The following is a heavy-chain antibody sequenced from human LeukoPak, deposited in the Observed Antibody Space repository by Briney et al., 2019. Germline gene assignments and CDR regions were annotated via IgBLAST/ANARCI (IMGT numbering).Heavy chain of an antibody. Sequence: SETLSLTCAVYGGSFSVYYWSWIRQPPGKGLEWIGEINHSGSTNYNPSLKSRVTISVDTSKNQFSLKLSSVTAADTAVYYCARGCSNYDFWSGYHHDYWGQGTLVTVSS. CDR2: INHSGST. J-gene: IGHJ4*02. D-gene: IGHD3-3*01. CDR3: ARGCSNYDFWSGYHHDY. V-gene: IGHV4-34*01. CDR1: GGSFSVYY.